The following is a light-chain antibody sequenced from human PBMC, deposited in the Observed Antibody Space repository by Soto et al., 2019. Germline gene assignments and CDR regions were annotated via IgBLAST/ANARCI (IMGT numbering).Light chain of an antibody. CDR1: NSDVGSYNL. CDR3: CSYAGSSTKL. Sequence: QPVLTQPASVSGSPGQSITISCTGTNSDVGSYNLVSWYQHHPGKAPKLLIYEVSKWPSGVSDRFSGSKSGNTASLTISGLQPEDEADYYCCSYAGSSTKLFGGGTKVTVL. V-gene: IGLV2-23*02. CDR2: EVS. J-gene: IGLJ3*02.